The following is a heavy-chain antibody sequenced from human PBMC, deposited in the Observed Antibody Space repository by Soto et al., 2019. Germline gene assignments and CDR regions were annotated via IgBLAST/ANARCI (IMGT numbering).Heavy chain of an antibody. CDR2: IIPIFDAR. Sequence: GASVKVSCKASGHTFSSHALSCVRQAPGQGLEWMGGIIPIFDARTYAQKFQGRVTISADKSTKTGYMELSSLTSEDTAVYYCARSSTTYYYPSSPYWPDKELDIWGQGTLVTVSS. D-gene: IGHD3-10*01. V-gene: IGHV1-69*06. J-gene: IGHJ4*02. CDR3: ARSSTTYYYPSSPYWPDKELDI. CDR1: GHTFSSHA.